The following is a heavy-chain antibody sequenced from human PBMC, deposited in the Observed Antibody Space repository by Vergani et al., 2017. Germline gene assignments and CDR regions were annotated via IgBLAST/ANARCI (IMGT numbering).Heavy chain of an antibody. CDR2: INPNSGGT. D-gene: IGHD3-3*01. J-gene: IGHJ6*02. CDR1: GYTFTGYY. V-gene: IGHV1-2*06. Sequence: QVQLVQSGAEVKKPGASVKVSCKASGYTFTGYYMHWVRQAPGQGLEWMGRINPNSGGTTYAQKFQGRVTMTRDTSISAAYMELSRLRSDDTAVYYCARGLGATIFGVVIRVWGMDVWGQGTTVTVSS. CDR3: ARGLGATIFGVVIRVWGMDV.